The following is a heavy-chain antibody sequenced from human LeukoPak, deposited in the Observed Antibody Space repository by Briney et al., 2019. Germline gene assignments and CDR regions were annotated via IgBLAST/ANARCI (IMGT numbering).Heavy chain of an antibody. D-gene: IGHD3-22*01. V-gene: IGHV4-34*01. CDR3: ARGKFAWGLLPHAGYFDY. Sequence: PWETLSLTCAVYGGSFSGYYWSWIRQPPGKGLEWIGEINHSGSTNYNPSLKSRVTISVDTSKNQFSLKLSSVTAADTAVYYCARGKFAWGLLPHAGYFDYWGQGTLVTVSS. CDR2: INHSGST. J-gene: IGHJ4*02. CDR1: GGSFSGYY.